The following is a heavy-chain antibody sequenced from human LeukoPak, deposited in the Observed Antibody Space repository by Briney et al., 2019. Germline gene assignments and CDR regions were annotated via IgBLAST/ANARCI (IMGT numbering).Heavy chain of an antibody. J-gene: IGHJ4*02. V-gene: IGHV3-7*03. Sequence: GGSLRLSCAASGFTLRSFWMSGVREARGGGVEGVATINPDGSVTYYVDSVKGRFTISRDNARNSVYLQMDSLRTEDTAAYFCTRLYGGVTIFDYWGQGPLVTVSS. CDR1: GFTLRSFW. D-gene: IGHD3-3*01. CDR3: TRLYGGVTIFDY. CDR2: INPDGSVT.